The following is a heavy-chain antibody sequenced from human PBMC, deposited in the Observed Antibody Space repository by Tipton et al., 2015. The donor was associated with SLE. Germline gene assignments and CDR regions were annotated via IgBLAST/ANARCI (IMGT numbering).Heavy chain of an antibody. CDR2: IYHTGIT. J-gene: IGHJ3*02. Sequence: TLSLTCTVSGYSISSGYYWAWIRQSPGKGLEWVGSIYHTGITYYNPSLKSRVTISVDTSKNQFSLKLTSVTAADTALYYCGRARVGMGYVFDIWGQGTMVTVSS. CDR1: GYSISSGYY. D-gene: IGHD5-24*01. V-gene: IGHV4-38-2*02. CDR3: GRARVGMGYVFDI.